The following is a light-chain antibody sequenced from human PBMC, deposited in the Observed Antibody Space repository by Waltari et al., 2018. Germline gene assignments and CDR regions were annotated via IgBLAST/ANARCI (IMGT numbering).Light chain of an antibody. Sequence: QSALTQPRAVSGSPGQSVTISCTGTSSDVGGYKYVSWYQQQPGKAPRPMIYDVTKRPSGVPDRFSGSKSGNRASLTISGLQGEDAADYYCCSYAGNYAVIFGGGTRLTVL. J-gene: IGLJ2*01. CDR1: SSDVGGYKY. CDR2: DVT. CDR3: CSYAGNYAVI. V-gene: IGLV2-11*01.